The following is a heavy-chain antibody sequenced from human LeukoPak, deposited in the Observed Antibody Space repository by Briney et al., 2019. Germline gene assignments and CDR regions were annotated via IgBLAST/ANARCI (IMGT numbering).Heavy chain of an antibody. CDR3: AKELTKAFDY. J-gene: IGHJ4*02. V-gene: IGHV3-30*18. CDR2: ISYDGSNK. CDR1: GFTFSSYG. Sequence: QAGGSLRLSCAASGFTFSSYGMDWVRQAPGKGLEWVAVISYDGSNKYYADSVKGRFTISRDNSKNTLYLQMNSLRAEDTAVYYCAKELTKAFDYWGQGTLVTVSS. D-gene: IGHD3-9*01.